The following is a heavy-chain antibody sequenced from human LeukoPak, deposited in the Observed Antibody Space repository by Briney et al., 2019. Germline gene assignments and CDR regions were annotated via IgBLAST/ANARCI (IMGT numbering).Heavy chain of an antibody. CDR2: LYYSGSA. J-gene: IGHJ4*02. CDR3: ARIRNYGSGTYIPFVDY. D-gene: IGHD3-10*01. Sequence: SETLSLTCTVPGGSISNYYWSWIRQPPGKGLEWIGYLYYSGSANYNPSLKSRVTISLDTSKNQFSLKLSSVTAADTAVYYCARIRNYGSGTYIPFVDYWGQGTLVTASS. V-gene: IGHV4-59*01. CDR1: GGSISNYY.